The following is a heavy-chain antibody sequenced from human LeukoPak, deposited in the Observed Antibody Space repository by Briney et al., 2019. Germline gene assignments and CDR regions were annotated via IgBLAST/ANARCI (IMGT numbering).Heavy chain of an antibody. Sequence: SETLSLTCTVSGGSISSSSYYLGWIRQPPGKGLEWIGSIYYSGSTYYNPSLKSRVAIYVDTSKNQFSLKLSSVTAADTAVYYCARELYCDSRERFDYWGQGTLVTVSP. CDR1: GGSISSSSYY. D-gene: IGHD3-22*01. CDR2: IYYSGST. V-gene: IGHV4-39*02. CDR3: ARELYCDSRERFDY. J-gene: IGHJ4*02.